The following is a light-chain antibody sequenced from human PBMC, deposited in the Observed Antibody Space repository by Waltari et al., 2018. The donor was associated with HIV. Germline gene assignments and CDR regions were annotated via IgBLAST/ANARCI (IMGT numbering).Light chain of an antibody. CDR3: QQYDNSPFT. CDR2: RAS. V-gene: IGKV3-20*01. J-gene: IGKJ3*01. Sequence: EIVLTQSPGTLSLSPGERGTLSCRTSQSVNTFLSWYQQKPGQAPRLLIFRASNRATGIPDRFSGSGSVTDFTLTISRLEPEDYAVYYCQQYDNSPFTFGPGTTVDVK. CDR1: QSVNTF.